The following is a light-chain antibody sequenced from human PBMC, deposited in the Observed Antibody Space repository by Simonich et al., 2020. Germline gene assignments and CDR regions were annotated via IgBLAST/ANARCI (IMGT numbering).Light chain of an antibody. Sequence: FMLTQPHSVSESPGKTVTLSCTRSSGSLASTNVQWYQQRPGSAPTTVIYEDNQRPSWVPDRFSGSIDSSSNSASLTISGLKTEDEADYYCQSYDSSGWVFGGGTKLTVL. CDR1: SGSLASTN. CDR2: EDN. V-gene: IGLV6-57*03. J-gene: IGLJ3*02. CDR3: QSYDSSGWV.